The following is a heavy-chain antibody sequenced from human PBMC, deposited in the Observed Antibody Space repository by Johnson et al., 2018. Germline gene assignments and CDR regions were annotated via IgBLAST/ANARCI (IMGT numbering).Heavy chain of an antibody. CDR2: INHDGSS. CDR1: GFTFSIYW. D-gene: IGHD2-15*01. J-gene: IGHJ6*03. Sequence: VQLVESGGGTVQPGGSLRLSCAASGFTFSIYWMHWVRQVPGKGPVWLSRINHDGSSTSAASVRGRFPLSRANTKNTVYRQMNNLRSDDTAVYYCARDGCSGGTCYFKNYMDVGGKGTTVTVSS. CDR3: ARDGCSGGTCYFKNYMDV. V-gene: IGHV3-74*03.